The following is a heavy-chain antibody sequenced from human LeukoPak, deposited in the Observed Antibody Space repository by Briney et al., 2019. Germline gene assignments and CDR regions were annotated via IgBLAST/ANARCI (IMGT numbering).Heavy chain of an antibody. Sequence: PGGSLRLSCAASGFTVSSNYMSWVRQAPGKGLEWVSAISGSGGSTYYADSVKGRFTISRDNSKNTLYLQMNSLRAKDTAVYYCAKDSGGNYHYFDYWGQGTLVTVSS. J-gene: IGHJ4*02. D-gene: IGHD4-23*01. CDR3: AKDSGGNYHYFDY. CDR1: GFTVSSNY. V-gene: IGHV3-23*01. CDR2: ISGSGGST.